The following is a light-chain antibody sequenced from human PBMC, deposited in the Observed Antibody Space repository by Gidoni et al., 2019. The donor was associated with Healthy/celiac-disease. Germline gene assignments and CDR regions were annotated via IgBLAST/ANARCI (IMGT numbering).Light chain of an antibody. CDR2: GAS. V-gene: IGKV3-15*01. J-gene: IGKJ4*01. CDR3: QQYNNWPPLT. CDR1: QSVSSN. Sequence: EIVMTQSPATLSVSPGERATLSCRASQSVSSNLALYQQKPGQAPRLLIYGASTRATGIPARFSGSGSGTEFTLTISSLASEDFAVYYCQQYNNWPPLTFGGGTKVEIK.